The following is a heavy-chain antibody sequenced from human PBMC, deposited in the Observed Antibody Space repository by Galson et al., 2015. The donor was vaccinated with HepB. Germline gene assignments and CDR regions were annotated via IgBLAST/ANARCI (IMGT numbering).Heavy chain of an antibody. J-gene: IGHJ6*03. V-gene: IGHV3-30*02. CDR2: IRYDGFNE. CDR1: GSISSSHG. Sequence: SLRLSCAASGSISSSHGMHWLRQAPGKGLEWVAFIRYDGFNEYYGDSVKGRFTTSRDDSKNTFYLHMSNLRREDTAVYYCAKRISITFFGPGKNYMDVWGKGTTVTVSS. D-gene: IGHD3-3*01. CDR3: AKRISITFFGPGKNYMDV.